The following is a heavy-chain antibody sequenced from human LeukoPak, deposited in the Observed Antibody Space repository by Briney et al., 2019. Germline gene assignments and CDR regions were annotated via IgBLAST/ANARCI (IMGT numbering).Heavy chain of an antibody. D-gene: IGHD3-3*01. J-gene: IGHJ6*03. Sequence: GGSLRLSCAASGFTFSSYAMSWVRQAPGKGLEWVSAVSTTGGTTYYADSVKGRFTISRDNAKNSLYLQMNSLRAEDTAVYYCARVSYDFWSGYYNYYYYYMDVWGKGTTVTVSS. CDR2: VSTTGGTT. CDR3: ARVSYDFWSGYYNYYYYYMDV. V-gene: IGHV3-23*01. CDR1: GFTFSSYA.